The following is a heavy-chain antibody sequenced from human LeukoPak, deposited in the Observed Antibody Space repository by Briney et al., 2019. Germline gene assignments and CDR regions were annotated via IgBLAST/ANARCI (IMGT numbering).Heavy chain of an antibody. J-gene: IGHJ4*02. D-gene: IGHD5-18*01. CDR2: IYYSGNT. Sequence: SETLSLTCTVSGGSISSYYWSWIRQPPGKGLEWIGYIYYSGNTNYNPSLKSRVTISLDTSKNQFSLKLNSVTAADTAMYYCARAGGGYSPFLYWGQGTLVTVSS. V-gene: IGHV4-59*01. CDR3: ARAGGGYSPFLY. CDR1: GGSISSYY.